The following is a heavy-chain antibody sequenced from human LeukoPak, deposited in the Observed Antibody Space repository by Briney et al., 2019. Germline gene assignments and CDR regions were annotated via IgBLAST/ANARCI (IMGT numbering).Heavy chain of an antibody. D-gene: IGHD1-26*01. V-gene: IGHV3-7*01. Sequence: GGSLRLSCAASGFTFSSYWMSWVRQAPGKGLEWVANIRQDGSEKYYVDSVKGRFTISRDNAKNSLYLQMNSLRAEDTAVYYCAREELLGAYYYYGMDVWGQGTTVTVSS. CDR3: AREELLGAYYYYGMDV. CDR1: GFTFSSYW. J-gene: IGHJ6*02. CDR2: IRQDGSEK.